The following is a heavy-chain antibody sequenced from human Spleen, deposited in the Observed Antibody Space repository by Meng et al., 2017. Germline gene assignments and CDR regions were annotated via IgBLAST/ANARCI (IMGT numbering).Heavy chain of an antibody. CDR3: ARGPTTMAHDFDY. Sequence: QWLLPGWGAVLLTPPVPLSLTCVVSGGSFSDYYGSWIRQPPGKGLEWIGEINHSGSTNYNPSLESRATISVDTSQNNLSLKLSSVTAADSAVYYCARGPTTMAHDFDYWGQGTLVTVSS. D-gene: IGHD4-11*01. CDR2: INHSGST. V-gene: IGHV4-34*01. CDR1: GGSFSDYY. J-gene: IGHJ4*02.